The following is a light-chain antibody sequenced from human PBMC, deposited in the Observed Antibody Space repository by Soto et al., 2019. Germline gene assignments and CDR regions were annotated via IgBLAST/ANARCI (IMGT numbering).Light chain of an antibody. CDR2: GAS. CDR3: QQYNNWPIT. Sequence: EIVLTQSPGTLSLSPGERATLSCRASQSVSSYLAWYQQKPGQAPRLLIYGASTRATGIPARFSGSGSGTEFTLTISSLQSEDFVVYYCQQYNNWPITFGQGTRLEIK. V-gene: IGKV3-15*01. J-gene: IGKJ5*01. CDR1: QSVSSY.